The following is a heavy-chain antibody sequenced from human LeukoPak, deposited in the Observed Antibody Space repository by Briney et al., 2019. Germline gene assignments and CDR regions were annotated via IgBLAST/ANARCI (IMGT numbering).Heavy chain of an antibody. Sequence: PSETLSLTCTVSGGSISSSSYYWGWIRQPPGKGLEWIGSIYYSGSTYYNPSLKSRVTISVDTSKNQFSLKLSSVTAADTAVYYCARVHGAYFDYWGQGTLVTVSS. V-gene: IGHV4-39*01. J-gene: IGHJ4*02. CDR3: ARVHGAYFDY. CDR1: GGSISSSSYY. D-gene: IGHD3-16*01. CDR2: IYYSGST.